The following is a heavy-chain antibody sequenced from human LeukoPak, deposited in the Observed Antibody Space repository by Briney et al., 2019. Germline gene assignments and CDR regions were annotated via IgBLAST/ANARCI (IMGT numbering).Heavy chain of an antibody. CDR3: ARVRDTAMPSDY. Sequence: ASVKVSCKASGYTFTSYGVSWVRQAPGQGLEWMGWISAYNGNTNYAQKLQGRVTMTTDTSTSTAYMELRSLRSDDTAVYYCARVRDTAMPSDYWGQGTLVTVSS. J-gene: IGHJ4*02. D-gene: IGHD5-18*01. CDR1: GYTFTSYG. V-gene: IGHV1-18*04. CDR2: ISAYNGNT.